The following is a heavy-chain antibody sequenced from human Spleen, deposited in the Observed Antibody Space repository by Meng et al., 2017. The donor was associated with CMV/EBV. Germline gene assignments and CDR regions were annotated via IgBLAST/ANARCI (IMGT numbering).Heavy chain of an antibody. CDR3: ASNGGLAGRLLYY. V-gene: IGHV3-11*04. J-gene: IGHJ4*02. D-gene: IGHD2-15*01. Sequence: CEASKFTLRDYYMSRIRQGPGQALQWVSYISSGGFTILYADSAKGRFTISRDHPKTSVYLQMNRLRAEDTAVYYCASNGGLAGRLLYYWGRGTLVTVSS. CDR2: ISSGGFTI. CDR1: KFTLRDYY.